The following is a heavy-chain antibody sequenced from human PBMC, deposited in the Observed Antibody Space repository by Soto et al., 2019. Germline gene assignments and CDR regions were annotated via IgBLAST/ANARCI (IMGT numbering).Heavy chain of an antibody. CDR1: GFTFSSYG. D-gene: IGHD4-17*01. CDR3: AKDFLGGDIEDDP. V-gene: IGHV3-30*18. J-gene: IGHJ5*02. Sequence: GGSLRLSCAASGFTFSSYGMHWVRQAPGKGLEWVAVISYDGSNKYYADSVKGRFTISRDNSKNTLYLQMNSLRAEDTAVYYCAKDFLGGDIEDDPWGQGXLVTVSS. CDR2: ISYDGSNK.